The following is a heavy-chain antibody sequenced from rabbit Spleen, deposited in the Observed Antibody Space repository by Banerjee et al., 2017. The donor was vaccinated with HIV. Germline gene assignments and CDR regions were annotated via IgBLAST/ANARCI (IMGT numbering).Heavy chain of an antibody. CDR3: VRDLVTVIGWNFNL. CDR1: GFSFSSSYY. Sequence: QEQLVESGGGLVQPEGSLTLTCTASGFSFSSSYYMCWVRQAPGKGLEWIGIIYAGSSGSTDYASWAKGRFTISKTSSTTVTLQMTSLTAADTATYFCVRDLVTVIGWNFNLWGPGTLVTVS. CDR2: IYAGSSGST. D-gene: IGHD1-1*01. J-gene: IGHJ4*01. V-gene: IGHV1S45*01.